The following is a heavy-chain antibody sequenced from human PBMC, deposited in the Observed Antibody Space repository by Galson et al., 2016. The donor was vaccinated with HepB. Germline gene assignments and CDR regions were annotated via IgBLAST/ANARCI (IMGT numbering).Heavy chain of an antibody. Sequence: SLRLSCAASGLTFTNYWMTWVRQAPGKGLEWVANINQDGSEKFYVDSVKGRFTISRDNAENSLYLQMNTLRVEDTAVYYCADSTIGGGQGTLVTVSS. D-gene: IGHD1-26*01. CDR3: ADSTIG. V-gene: IGHV3-7*02. CDR2: INQDGSEK. CDR1: GLTFTNYW. J-gene: IGHJ4*02.